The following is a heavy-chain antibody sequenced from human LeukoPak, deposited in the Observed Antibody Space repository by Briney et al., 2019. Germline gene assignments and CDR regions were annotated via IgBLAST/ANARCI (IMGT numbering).Heavy chain of an antibody. CDR3: AKVPTYYCDSSGYPIY. CDR2: ISSSGGGT. Sequence: PGGSLRLSCAASGFTFSSYAMSWVRQSPGKGREWVSAISSSGGGTYYADSVKGRFTISRDNSKNTVYLQMNSLRAEDTAVYYCAKVPTYYCDSSGYPIYWGQGTLVTVSS. J-gene: IGHJ4*02. D-gene: IGHD3-22*01. CDR1: GFTFSSYA. V-gene: IGHV3-23*01.